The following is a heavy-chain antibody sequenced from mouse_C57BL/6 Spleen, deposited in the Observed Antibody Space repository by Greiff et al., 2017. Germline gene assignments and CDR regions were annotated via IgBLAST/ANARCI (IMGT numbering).Heavy chain of an antibody. D-gene: IGHD1-1*01. Sequence: VQLQQSGPELVKPGASVKISCKASGYAFSSSWMNWVKQRPGKGLEWIGRIYPGDGDTNYNGKFKGKATLTADKSSSTAYMQLSSLTSEYSAVYFCARKTTVVAYYAMDYWGQGTSVTVSS. CDR3: ARKTTVVAYYAMDY. CDR2: IYPGDGDT. J-gene: IGHJ4*01. CDR1: GYAFSSSW. V-gene: IGHV1-82*01.